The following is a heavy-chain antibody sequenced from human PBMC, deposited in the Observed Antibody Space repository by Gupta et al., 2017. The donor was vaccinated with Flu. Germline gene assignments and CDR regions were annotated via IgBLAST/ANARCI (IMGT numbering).Heavy chain of an antibody. V-gene: IGHV3-48*02. CDR3: ARRGTDHDYSGLDV. CDR2: ISSSSTDI. J-gene: IGHJ6*02. D-gene: IGHD1-26*01. Sequence: EVQLVASGGGLLQPGGSLSLSFEASGFTFSSNDMNWVRQDPGKGLEWVSYISSSSTDIYYVDAGTGRFTISRDNAKNSVYLQITTLRDEATAVYYGARRGTDHDYSGLDVWGQGTTVTVS. CDR1: GFTFSSND.